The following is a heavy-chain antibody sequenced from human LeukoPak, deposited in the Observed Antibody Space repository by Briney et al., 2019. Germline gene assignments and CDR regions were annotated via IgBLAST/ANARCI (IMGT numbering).Heavy chain of an antibody. CDR1: GFTFSSYS. CDR2: ISSSSCYI. J-gene: IGHJ4*02. Sequence: GRSLRLSCAASGFTFSSYSMNWVRQAPGKGLEWVSSISSSSCYIYYADSVKGRFTISRDNAKNSLYLQMNSLRAEDTAVYYCGYSSGWYVDYWGQGTLVTVSS. CDR3: GYSSGWYVDY. V-gene: IGHV3-21*01. D-gene: IGHD6-19*01.